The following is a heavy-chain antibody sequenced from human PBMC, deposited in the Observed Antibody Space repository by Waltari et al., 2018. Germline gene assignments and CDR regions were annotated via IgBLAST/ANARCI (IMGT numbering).Heavy chain of an antibody. Sequence: QVQLQESGPGLVKPSGTLSPTCAVSGGSISRSNWWSWVRQPPGKGLEWIGEIYHSGSTNYNPSLKSRVTISVDKSKNQFSLKLSSVTAADTAVYYCARGGVDHVDYYGMDVWGQGTTVTVSS. V-gene: IGHV4-4*02. CDR2: IYHSGST. D-gene: IGHD2-15*01. CDR3: ARGGVDHVDYYGMDV. CDR1: GGSISRSNW. J-gene: IGHJ6*02.